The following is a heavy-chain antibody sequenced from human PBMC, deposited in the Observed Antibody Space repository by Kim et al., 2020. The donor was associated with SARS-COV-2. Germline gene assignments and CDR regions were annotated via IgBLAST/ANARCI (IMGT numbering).Heavy chain of an antibody. Sequence: GGSLRLSCAGSGFTFSSYGMHWVRQAPGKGLEWVSVITSYGTNRHYANSVKGRFTISRDNSRSMLSLHMSSLNFEDTAVYYCANFRGPEGLGSGRGSGFWGQGILVTVSS. CDR2: ITSYGTNR. CDR1: GFTFSSYG. V-gene: IGHV3-30*18. J-gene: IGHJ4*02. CDR3: ANFRGPEGLGSGRGSGF. D-gene: IGHD3-10*01.